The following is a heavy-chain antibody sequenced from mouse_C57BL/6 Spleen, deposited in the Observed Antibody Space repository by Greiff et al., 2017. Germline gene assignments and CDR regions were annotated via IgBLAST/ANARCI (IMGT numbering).Heavy chain of an antibody. CDR1: GYTFTSYW. J-gene: IGHJ4*01. CDR3: ARSAGVAPWAMDY. V-gene: IGHV1-64*01. Sequence: QVQLQQPGAELVKPGASVKLSCKASGYTFTSYWMHWVKQRPGQGLEWIGMIHPNSGSTNYNEKFKSKATLTVDKSSSTAYMQLSRLTSEDSAVYYCARSAGVAPWAMDYWGQGTSVTVSS. D-gene: IGHD1-1*01. CDR2: IHPNSGST.